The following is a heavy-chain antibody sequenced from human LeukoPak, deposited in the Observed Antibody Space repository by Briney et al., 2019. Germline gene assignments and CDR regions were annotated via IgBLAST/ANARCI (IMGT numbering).Heavy chain of an antibody. J-gene: IGHJ4*02. V-gene: IGHV4-39*07. CDR3: ARKRAAAAYFDY. Sequence: SETLSLTCTVSGVSISSSSYYWGWIRQPPGKGLEWIGSIYYSGSTYYNPSLKSRVTISVDTSKNQFSLKLSSVTAADTAVYYCARKRAAAAYFDYWGQGTLVTVSS. CDR2: IYYSGST. D-gene: IGHD6-13*01. CDR1: GVSISSSSYY.